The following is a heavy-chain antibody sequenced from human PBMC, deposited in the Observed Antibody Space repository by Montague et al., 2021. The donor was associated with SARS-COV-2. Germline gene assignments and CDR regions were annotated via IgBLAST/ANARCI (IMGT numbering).Heavy chain of an antibody. CDR1: GYSISSGYY. CDR2: IYYSGST. CDR3: ARDLRITTPGNY. D-gene: IGHD6-13*01. V-gene: IGHV4-38-2*02. Sequence: SETLSLTCTVSGYSISSGYYWGWIRQPPGKGLEWIGSIYYSGSTYYNPSLKSRVTISVDTTKNQFSLKMGSVTAADTAVYYCARDLRITTPGNYWGQGILVAVSS. J-gene: IGHJ4*02.